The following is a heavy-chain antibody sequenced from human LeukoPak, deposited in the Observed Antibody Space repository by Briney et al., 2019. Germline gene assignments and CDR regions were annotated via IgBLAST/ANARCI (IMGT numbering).Heavy chain of an antibody. CDR3: AKDQSRVGASDPFDY. D-gene: IGHD1-26*01. V-gene: IGHV3-23*01. CDR2: ISGSGATT. Sequence: GGSLRLSYAASGFTFSSCAMTWVRQAPGKGLEWVSSISGSGATTYYADSVKGRFTISRDNSNNTVYLQMNSLRAEDTAVYYCAKDQSRVGASDPFDYWGQGMQVGVSS. J-gene: IGHJ4*02. CDR1: GFTFSSCA.